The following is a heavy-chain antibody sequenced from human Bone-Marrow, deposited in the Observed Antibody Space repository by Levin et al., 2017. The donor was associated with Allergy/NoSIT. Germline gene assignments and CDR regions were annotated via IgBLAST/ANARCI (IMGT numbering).Heavy chain of an antibody. CDR1: GYTFSGYY. D-gene: IGHD3-10*02. Sequence: GESLKISCEASGYTFSGYYIHWVRQAPGQGLEWLGCINPNDGATHYAQNFRGRVIMTRDTSIRTAYMELSGLKSDDTAMYYCAKDLFGRLGSGAYWAPKPLSWFDPWGQGTRVTVSS. CDR2: INPNDGAT. J-gene: IGHJ5*01. V-gene: IGHV1-2*02. CDR3: AKDLFGRLGSGAYWAPKPLSWFDP.